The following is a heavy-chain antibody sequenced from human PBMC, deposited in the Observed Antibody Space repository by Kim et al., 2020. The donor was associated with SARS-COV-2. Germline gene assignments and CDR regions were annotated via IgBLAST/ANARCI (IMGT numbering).Heavy chain of an antibody. CDR2: ISYDGNNK. Sequence: GGSLRLSCAASGFTFSSYAMHWVRQAPGKGLEWVAVISYDGNNKNYADSVKGRFTISRDNSKNTLYLQMNSLRAEDTAVYYCARGGLMITFGGVIPTGLDCGGQGTLVTVS. CDR3: ARGGLMITFGGVIPTGLDC. V-gene: IGHV3-30*04. CDR1: GFTFSSYA. D-gene: IGHD3-16*02. J-gene: IGHJ4*02.